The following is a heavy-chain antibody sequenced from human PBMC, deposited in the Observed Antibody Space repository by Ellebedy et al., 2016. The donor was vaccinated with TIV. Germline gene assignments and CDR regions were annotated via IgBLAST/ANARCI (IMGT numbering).Heavy chain of an antibody. CDR2: FGSGGDS. CDR1: GFTFRIYD. V-gene: IGHV3-13*01. Sequence: PGGSLRLSCAASGFTFRIYDMHWVRQSIGKGLEWVSAFGSGGDSYYPASVKGRFTISRENANSSVYLQMNSLRVGDTAVYYCVRGGAAPHNRYFDFWGRGTLVTVSS. CDR3: VRGGAAPHNRYFDF. D-gene: IGHD1-14*01. J-gene: IGHJ2*01.